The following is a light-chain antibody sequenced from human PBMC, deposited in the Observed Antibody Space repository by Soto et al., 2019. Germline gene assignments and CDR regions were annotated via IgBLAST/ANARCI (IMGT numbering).Light chain of an antibody. V-gene: IGKV1-27*01. Sequence: DIQMTQSPSSLSTSVGDRVTITCRESQGISNYLAWYQQKPWKVPKLLFYAASTLQSGVLSRFSGRGSGTDFTLPISRLQPDDVATYYWQKYNSAPWTFGQGTKVDIK. J-gene: IGKJ1*01. CDR3: QKYNSAPWT. CDR2: AAS. CDR1: QGISNY.